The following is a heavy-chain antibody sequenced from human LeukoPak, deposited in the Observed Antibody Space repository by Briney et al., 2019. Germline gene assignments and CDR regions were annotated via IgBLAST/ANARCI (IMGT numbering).Heavy chain of an antibody. D-gene: IGHD3-10*02. CDR3: AELGITMIGGV. V-gene: IGHV3-48*03. CDR2: ISSSGGTI. Sequence: PGGSLRLSCAASGFTFSSYEMNWVRQAPGKGLEWVSYISSSGGTIYYADSVKGRFTISRDNAENSLYLQMNSLRAEDTAIYYCAELGITMIGGVWGKGTTVTISS. CDR1: GFTFSSYE. J-gene: IGHJ6*04.